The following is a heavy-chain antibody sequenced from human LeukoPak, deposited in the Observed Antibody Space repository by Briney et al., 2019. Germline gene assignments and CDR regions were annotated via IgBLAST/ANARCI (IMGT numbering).Heavy chain of an antibody. Sequence: SETLSLTCTVSGGSISSYYWSWIRQPPGKGLEWIGYIYYSGSTNYNPSLKSRVTISVDTSKNQFSLKLSSVTAADTAVYYCARHLRITMVRGVMGAFDIWGQGTMVTVSS. CDR3: ARHLRITMVRGVMGAFDI. V-gene: IGHV4-59*08. CDR2: IYYSGST. J-gene: IGHJ3*02. D-gene: IGHD3-10*01. CDR1: GGSISSYY.